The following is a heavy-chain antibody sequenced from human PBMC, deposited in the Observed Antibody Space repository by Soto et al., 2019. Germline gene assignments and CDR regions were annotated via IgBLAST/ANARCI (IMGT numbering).Heavy chain of an antibody. CDR3: AKFFVETGSNSGWPWSFHY. V-gene: IGHV3-23*01. J-gene: IGHJ4*02. D-gene: IGHD6-25*01. CDR2: ISGSGGTT. Sequence: EVQLLESGGGLVQPGWSLRLSCAASGFTFSNYAMTWVRQAPGRGLDWVSAISGSGGTTYYADSVKGRFTISRDNSKNTLFLQMNSLRAEDAAVYYCAKFFVETGSNSGWPWSFHYWGQGTLVTVSS. CDR1: GFTFSNYA.